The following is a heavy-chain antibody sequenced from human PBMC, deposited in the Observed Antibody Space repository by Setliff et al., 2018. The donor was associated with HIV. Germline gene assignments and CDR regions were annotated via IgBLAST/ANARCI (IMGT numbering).Heavy chain of an antibody. CDR1: GYSISSGYY. V-gene: IGHV4-38-2*02. J-gene: IGHJ3*02. CDR2: IYHGGTT. CDR3: VRDPPLTPTDADHPFDI. Sequence: SETLSLTCAVSGYSISSGYYWAWIRQPPGKGLEWIGSIYHGGTTYYNPSLKSRSTISEDTSKNQFSLSLSSVTAADTAVYYCVRDPPLTPTDADHPFDIWGQGTMITVSS. D-gene: IGHD2-21*02.